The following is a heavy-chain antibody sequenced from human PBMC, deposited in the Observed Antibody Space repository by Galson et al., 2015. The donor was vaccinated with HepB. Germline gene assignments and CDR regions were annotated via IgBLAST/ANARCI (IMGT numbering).Heavy chain of an antibody. CDR3: ARSSRVYNRQHFDV. D-gene: IGHD1-1*01. CDR1: GYDFTGFW. Sequence: QSGAEVKQPGESLMISCKTSGYDFTGFWISWVRQLPGKGLEWMGKIDPLDSFTKYGPSFQGHVTISTDQSLRTAYLQWSSLKSSDTAIYYCARSSRVYNRQHFDVWGRGTLVTVSS. J-gene: IGHJ2*01. CDR2: IDPLDSFT. V-gene: IGHV5-10-1*01.